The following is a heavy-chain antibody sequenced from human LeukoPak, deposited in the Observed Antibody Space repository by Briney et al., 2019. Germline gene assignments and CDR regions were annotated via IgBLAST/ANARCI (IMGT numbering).Heavy chain of an antibody. Sequence: ASVKVSCKASGYRFTNYAMNWVRQAPGQGLEWMGWINTNTGNPTYAQGFTGRFVFSLDTSVSTAYLQISSLKAEDTAVYYCARGRGLVATRGRGKEFDYWGQGTLVTVSS. CDR1: GYRFTNYA. CDR3: ARGRGLVATRGRGKEFDY. J-gene: IGHJ4*02. V-gene: IGHV7-4-1*02. CDR2: INTNTGNP. D-gene: IGHD5-12*01.